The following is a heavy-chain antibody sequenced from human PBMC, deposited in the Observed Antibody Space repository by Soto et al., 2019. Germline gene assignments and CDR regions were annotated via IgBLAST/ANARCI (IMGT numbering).Heavy chain of an antibody. J-gene: IGHJ6*02. CDR3: ARDHNFGFILYAMDV. V-gene: IGHV1-46*01. CDR1: GYTFTSYS. D-gene: IGHD2-15*01. Sequence: ASVKVSCKASGYTFTSYSMHGVRRAPGQGLEWMGIINPSSGRTSYAQNFQGRVTMTSDTSTSIVYMEMSSLKSEDTAVYYCARDHNFGFILYAMDVWGQGTTVTVS. CDR2: INPSSGRT.